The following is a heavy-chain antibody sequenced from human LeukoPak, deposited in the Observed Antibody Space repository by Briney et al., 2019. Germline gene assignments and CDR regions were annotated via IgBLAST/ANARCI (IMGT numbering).Heavy chain of an antibody. CDR3: AKSSIAAAAPYYFDY. V-gene: IGHV3-23*01. CDR1: GFTFSSYA. Sequence: GGSLRLSCAASGFTFSSYAMSWVRQAPGKGLEWVSAISGSGGSTYYADSVKGRFTISRDNSENTLYLQMNSLRAEDTAVYYCAKSSIAAAAPYYFDYWGQGTLVTVSS. J-gene: IGHJ4*02. D-gene: IGHD6-13*01. CDR2: ISGSGGST.